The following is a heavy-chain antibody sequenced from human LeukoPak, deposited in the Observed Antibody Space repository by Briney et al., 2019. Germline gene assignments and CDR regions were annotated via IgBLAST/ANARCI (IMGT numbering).Heavy chain of an antibody. Sequence: PGGSLRLSCAAPGFTFSSYWMSWVRQAPGKGLEWVANIKQDGSEKYYVDSVKGRFTISRDNAKNSLYLQMNSLRAEDMALYYCAKGSSGWYGLIDYWGQGTLVTVSS. CDR1: GFTFSSYW. J-gene: IGHJ4*02. CDR3: AKGSSGWYGLIDY. D-gene: IGHD6-19*01. V-gene: IGHV3-7*03. CDR2: IKQDGSEK.